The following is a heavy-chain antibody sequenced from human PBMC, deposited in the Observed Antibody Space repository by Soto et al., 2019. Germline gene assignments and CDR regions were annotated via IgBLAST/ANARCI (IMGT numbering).Heavy chain of an antibody. J-gene: IGHJ5*02. CDR3: AKNQGVELVPLATVDWFAH. CDR2: ISGSGFKK. Sequence: PGGSLRLSCAASGFIFENFGMSWVRQAPGKGLEWISSISGSGFKKYYADSVKGRFTISRDNSKSTVYLELNNLSAEDTAVYHCAKNQGVELVPLATVDWFAHWGQGSVVTVSS. V-gene: IGHV3-23*01. D-gene: IGHD4-17*01. CDR1: GFIFENFG.